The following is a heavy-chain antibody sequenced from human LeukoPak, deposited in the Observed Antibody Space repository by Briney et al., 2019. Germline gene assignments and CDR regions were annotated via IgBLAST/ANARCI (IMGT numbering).Heavy chain of an antibody. CDR3: ARDRVVVVPAADYYCYYYMDV. D-gene: IGHD2-2*01. V-gene: IGHV1-2*02. Sequence: ASVKVSCKASGYTFTGYYMHWVRQAPGQGLEWMGWINPNSGGTNYAQKFQGRVTMTRDTSISTAYMELSRLRSDDTAVYYCARDRVVVVPAADYYCYYYMDVWGKGTTVTVSS. CDR1: GYTFTGYY. CDR2: INPNSGGT. J-gene: IGHJ6*03.